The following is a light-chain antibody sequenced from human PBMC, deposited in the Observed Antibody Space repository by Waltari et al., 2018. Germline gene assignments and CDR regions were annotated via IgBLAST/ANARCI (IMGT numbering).Light chain of an antibody. CDR3: MQTKQFPWT. CDR1: QSLLYTDGKTY. Sequence: DIVMTQTPVSLSVTPGQSASISFKSSQSLLYTDGKTYFYWYLQKAGQPPQILIYEISKRFSGVPDRFSGSGSGTDFTLKISRVEAEDVGVYYCMQTKQFPWTLGQGTKVEVK. J-gene: IGKJ1*01. CDR2: EIS. V-gene: IGKV2D-29*01.